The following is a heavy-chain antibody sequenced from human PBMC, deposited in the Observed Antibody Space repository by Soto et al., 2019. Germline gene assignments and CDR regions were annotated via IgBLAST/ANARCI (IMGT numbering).Heavy chain of an antibody. CDR3: ARPAPPQRIAAAGFDY. J-gene: IGHJ4*02. V-gene: IGHV1-69*12. CDR2: IIPIFGTA. D-gene: IGHD6-13*01. CDR1: GGTFSSYA. Sequence: QVQLVQSGAEVKKPGSSVKVSCKASGGTFSSYAISWVRQAPGQGLEWMGGIIPIFGTANYAQKFQGRVTITADESTSTAYIELSSLRSEDTAVYYCARPAPPQRIAAAGFDYWGQGTLVTVSS.